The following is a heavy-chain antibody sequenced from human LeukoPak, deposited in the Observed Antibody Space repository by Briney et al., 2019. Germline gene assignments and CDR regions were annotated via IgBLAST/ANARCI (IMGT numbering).Heavy chain of an antibody. V-gene: IGHV3-23*01. CDR1: GFTFSSYA. CDR2: ISGSGGST. CDR3: AKDGRPAGRRAHYDDPYYFDY. Sequence: PGGSLRLSCAASGFTFSSYAMSWVRQAPGKGLEWVSAISGSGGSTYYADSMKGRFTISRDNSKNTLYLQMNSLRAEDTAVYYCAKDGRPAGRRAHYDDPYYFDYWGQGTLVTVSS. D-gene: IGHD3-22*01. J-gene: IGHJ4*02.